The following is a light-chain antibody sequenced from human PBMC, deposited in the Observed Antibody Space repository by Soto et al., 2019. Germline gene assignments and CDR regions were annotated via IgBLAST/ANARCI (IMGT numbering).Light chain of an antibody. CDR1: QIINKW. CDR3: QQANSFPFT. J-gene: IGKJ3*01. Sequence: DLQMTQSPSSVSASVGDRVTITCRASQIINKWFAWYQQKPGKAPTLLIYAASTLQSGVPSRFSGSRSGADFTLTISGQQREDFATYYCQQANSFPFTFGPGTTVDIK. V-gene: IGKV1-12*02. CDR2: AAS.